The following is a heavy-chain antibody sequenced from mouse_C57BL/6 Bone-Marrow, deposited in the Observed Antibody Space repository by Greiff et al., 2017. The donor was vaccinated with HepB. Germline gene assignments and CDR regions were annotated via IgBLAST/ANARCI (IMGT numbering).Heavy chain of an antibody. Sequence: EVMLVESGGGLVQPGGSMKLSCVASGFTFSNYWMNWVRQSPEKGLEWVAQIRLKSDNYATHYAESVKGRFTISRDDSKSSVYLQMNNLRAEDTGIYYCTGKTGKDAMDYWGQGTSVTVSS. V-gene: IGHV6-3*01. CDR2: IRLKSDNYAT. D-gene: IGHD4-1*01. J-gene: IGHJ4*01. CDR3: TGKTGKDAMDY. CDR1: GFTFSNYW.